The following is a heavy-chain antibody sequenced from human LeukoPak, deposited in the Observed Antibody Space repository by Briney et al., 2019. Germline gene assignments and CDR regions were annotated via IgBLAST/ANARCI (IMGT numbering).Heavy chain of an antibody. J-gene: IGHJ4*02. CDR2: ISNGGHTI. V-gene: IGHV3-11*01. Sequence: GGSLRLSCTASGFTFSDYYMTWIRQAPGKGLEWISNISNGGHTIYYADSVKGRFTISRDNAKNSLFLQMNSLRAEDTAVYYCARDRRSPCSAYDWGHLDNWGQGTPVTVSP. CDR1: GFTFSDYY. CDR3: ARDRRSPCSAYDWGHLDN. D-gene: IGHD3-16*01.